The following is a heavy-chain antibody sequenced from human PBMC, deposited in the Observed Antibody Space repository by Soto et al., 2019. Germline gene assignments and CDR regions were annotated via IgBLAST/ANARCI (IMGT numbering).Heavy chain of an antibody. Sequence: PGESLKISCKGSGYSFTSYWIGCVRQMPGKGLEWMGIIYPGDSDTRYSPSFQGQVTISADKSISTAYMQWGSLKASDTAMYYCARCYSSSSPYYYGMDVWGQGTTVTVSS. CDR1: GYSFTSYW. CDR2: IYPGDSDT. J-gene: IGHJ6*02. CDR3: ARCYSSSSPYYYGMDV. V-gene: IGHV5-51*01. D-gene: IGHD6-6*01.